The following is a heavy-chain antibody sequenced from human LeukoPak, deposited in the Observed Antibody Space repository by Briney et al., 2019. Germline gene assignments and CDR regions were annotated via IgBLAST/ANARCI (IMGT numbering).Heavy chain of an antibody. V-gene: IGHV4-59*12. J-gene: IGHJ4*02. CDR2: IFYSGST. D-gene: IGHD3-9*01. Sequence: SETLSLTCTVSGGSISKYYWSWIRQPPGKGLEWIGYIFYSGSTNYNPSLKSRVTISVDRSKNRFSLKLNSVTAADTAVYYCARSRTGYYRYLDSWGQGTLVTVSS. CDR1: GGSISKYY. CDR3: ARSRTGYYRYLDS.